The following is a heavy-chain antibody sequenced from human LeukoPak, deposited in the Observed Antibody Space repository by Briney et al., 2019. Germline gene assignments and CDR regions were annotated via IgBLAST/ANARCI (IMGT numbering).Heavy chain of an antibody. D-gene: IGHD4/OR15-4a*01. CDR1: GFTFSSYS. CDR2: ISSSSSTV. CDR3: ARDGAERSYYYYYMDV. Sequence: GGSLRLSCAASGFTFSSYSMNWVRQAPGKGLEWVSYISSSSSTVYDADSVKGRFTISRDNSKNTLYLQMNSLRAEDTAVYYCARDGAERSYYYYYMDVWGKGTTVTVSS. V-gene: IGHV3-48*01. J-gene: IGHJ6*03.